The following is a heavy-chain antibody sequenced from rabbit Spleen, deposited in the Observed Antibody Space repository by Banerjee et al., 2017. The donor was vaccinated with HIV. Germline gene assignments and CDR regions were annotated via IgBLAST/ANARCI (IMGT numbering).Heavy chain of an antibody. CDR3: ARDTGSSFSSYGMDL. CDR1: GVSFSSNSY. Sequence: QSLEESGGDLVKPGASLTLTCTASGVSFSSNSYMCWVRQAPGKGLEWIACIDTGSSGFTYFATWAKGRFTCSKTSSTTVTLQMTSLTAADTATYFCARDTGSSFSSYGMDLWGQGTLVTVS. V-gene: IGHV1S40*01. D-gene: IGHD8-1*01. CDR2: IDTGSSGFT. J-gene: IGHJ3*01.